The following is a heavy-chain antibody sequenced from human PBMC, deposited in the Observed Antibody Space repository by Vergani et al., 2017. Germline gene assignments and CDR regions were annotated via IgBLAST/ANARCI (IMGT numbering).Heavy chain of an antibody. CDR1: GFTLSSHA. CDR2: IWYDGSKE. J-gene: IGHJ4*02. D-gene: IGHD3-16*02. Sequence: QVQLEESGGGVVQPGRSLRLSCAGSGFTLSSHAMHWVRQAPGKGLEWVAFIWYDGSKEYYADSVKGRFTISRDNAKNSLYLQMNSLRAEDTAVYYCARVGSYDYLWGSYRPDYWGQGTLVTVSS. CDR3: ARVGSYDYLWGSYRPDY. V-gene: IGHV3-33*01.